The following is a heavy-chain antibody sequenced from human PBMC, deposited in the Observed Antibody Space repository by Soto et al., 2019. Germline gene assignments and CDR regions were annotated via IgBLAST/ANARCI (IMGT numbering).Heavy chain of an antibody. CDR3: ARLPQEYNYYGMDV. D-gene: IGHD1-1*01. Sequence: ETLSLTCTVSGGSIVTGSYYWGWIRQPPGKGLEWLGHIYYSGNTYYPPSLKSRVTISVDTSKNQFSLRLSSVTAADTAVYYCARLPQEYNYYGMDVWGQGTTVT. V-gene: IGHV4-39*01. J-gene: IGHJ6*02. CDR1: GGSIVTGSYY. CDR2: IYYSGNT.